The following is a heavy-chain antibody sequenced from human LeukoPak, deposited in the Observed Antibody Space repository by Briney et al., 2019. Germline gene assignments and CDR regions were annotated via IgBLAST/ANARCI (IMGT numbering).Heavy chain of an antibody. D-gene: IGHD6-13*01. V-gene: IGHV5-51*01. CDR2: INPGDSDT. CDR3: ARPRSGSWYTAYDI. Sequence: GESLKISCQGSGYSFTSYWIAWVRQMPGKGPGWMGIINPGDSDTRYSPSFQGQVTISADKSIRTAYLQWSSLKLSDTAMYYCARPRSGSWYTAYDIWGQGTMVTVS. J-gene: IGHJ3*02. CDR1: GYSFTSYW.